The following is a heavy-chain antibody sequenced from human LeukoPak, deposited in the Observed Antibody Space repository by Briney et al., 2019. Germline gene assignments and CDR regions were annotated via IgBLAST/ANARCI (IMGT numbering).Heavy chain of an antibody. V-gene: IGHV3-7*01. CDR1: GFTFSSYW. Sequence: GGSLRLSCAASGFTFSSYWMSWVRQAPGKGLEWVANIKQDGSEKYYVDSVKGRFTISRDNSKNTLYLEMNSLRAEDTAVYYCARDGLAVTGLFYYWGQGALVSVSS. CDR3: ARDGLAVTGLFYY. D-gene: IGHD6-19*01. CDR2: IKQDGSEK. J-gene: IGHJ4*02.